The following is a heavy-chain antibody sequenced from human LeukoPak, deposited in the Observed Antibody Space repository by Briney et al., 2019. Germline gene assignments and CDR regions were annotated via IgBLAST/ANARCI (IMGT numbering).Heavy chain of an antibody. J-gene: IGHJ1*01. CDR1: GGSFSGYY. Sequence: SETLSLTCAVYGGSFSGYYWSWIRQPPGKGLEWIGEINHSGSTNYTPSLKSRVTLSVDTSKNQFSLKLSSVTAADTAVYYCARESSRRDFQHWGQGTLVTVSS. V-gene: IGHV4-34*01. D-gene: IGHD6-13*01. CDR2: INHSGST. CDR3: ARESSRRDFQH.